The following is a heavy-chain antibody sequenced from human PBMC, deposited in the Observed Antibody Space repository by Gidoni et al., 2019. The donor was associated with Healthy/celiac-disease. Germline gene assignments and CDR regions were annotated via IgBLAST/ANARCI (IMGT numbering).Heavy chain of an antibody. CDR3: ARDPPAAENY. D-gene: IGHD6-13*01. CDR2: INHSGST. V-gene: IGHV4-34*01. Sequence: VQLQPWGAGPFTPSETLSPTCPFYGGSFSGYYWSWIRQPPGKGLEWIGEINHSGSTNYNPSLKSRVTISVDTSKNQFSLKLSSVTAADTAVYYCARDPPAAENYWGQGTLVTVSS. CDR1: GGSFSGYY. J-gene: IGHJ4*02.